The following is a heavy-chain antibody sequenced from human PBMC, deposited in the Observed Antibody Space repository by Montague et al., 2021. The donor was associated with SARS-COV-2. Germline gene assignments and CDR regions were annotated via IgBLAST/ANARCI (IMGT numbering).Heavy chain of an antibody. J-gene: IGHJ5*02. D-gene: IGHD6-19*01. V-gene: IGHV4-34*01. Sequence: SETLSLTCTVYGGSISSYYWNWIRQSPGERLEWIGEVNDSRTTTYNPSLKSRVTISVDTSKNQFSLKLTSVTVADTALYYCARPFRMGMAGMPLLTWGQGTLVTVSS. CDR3: ARPFRMGMAGMPLLT. CDR1: GGSISSYY. CDR2: VNDSRTT.